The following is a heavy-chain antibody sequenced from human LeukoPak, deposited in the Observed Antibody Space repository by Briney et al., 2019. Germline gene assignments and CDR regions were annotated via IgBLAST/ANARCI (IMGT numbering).Heavy chain of an antibody. Sequence: GRSLRLSCVASGFTFSSYGMHWVRQAPGKGLEWVAVISYDGSNKYYADSVKGRFTISRDNSKNTLYLQMNSLRAEDTAVYYCAKAYYDFWSGSSPVDYWGQGTLVTVSS. CDR1: GFTFSSYG. CDR2: ISYDGSNK. CDR3: AKAYYDFWSGSSPVDY. J-gene: IGHJ4*02. V-gene: IGHV3-30*18. D-gene: IGHD3-3*01.